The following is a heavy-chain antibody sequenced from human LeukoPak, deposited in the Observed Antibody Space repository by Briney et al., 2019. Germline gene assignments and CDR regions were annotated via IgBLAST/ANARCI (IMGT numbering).Heavy chain of an antibody. CDR1: GGTFRSYA. D-gene: IGHD3-3*01. CDR2: IIPILGIT. V-gene: IGHV1-69*04. Sequence: ASVKVSCKASGGTFRSYAISWVRQAPGQGLEWMGRIIPILGITNYAQKFQGRVTITADKSTSTAYMELSSLRSEDTAVYYCARRTIFGVVTFDYWGQGTLVTVPS. J-gene: IGHJ4*02. CDR3: ARRTIFGVVTFDY.